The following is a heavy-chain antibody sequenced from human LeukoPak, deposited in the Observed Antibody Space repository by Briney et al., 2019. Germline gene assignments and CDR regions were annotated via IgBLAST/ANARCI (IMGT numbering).Heavy chain of an antibody. V-gene: IGHV3-21*01. J-gene: IGHJ6*02. CDR3: AKVQGSFGQSDV. CDR2: ISTSSSYI. CDR1: GFTLSTYN. Sequence: GGSLRLSCAASGFTLSTYNMKWVRQAPRKGLEWVSSISTSSSYIYYADSVKGRFTISRDNARNSLYLQMNSLRADDTAVYYCAKVQGSFGQSDVWGQGTTVTISS. D-gene: IGHD3-16*01.